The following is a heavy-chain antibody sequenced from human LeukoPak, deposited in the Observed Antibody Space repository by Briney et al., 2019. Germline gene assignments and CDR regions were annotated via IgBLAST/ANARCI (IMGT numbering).Heavy chain of an antibody. V-gene: IGHV4-30-2*01. J-gene: IGHJ1*01. CDR1: GGSISSGGYS. Sequence: PSQTLSLTCAVSGGSISSGGYSWSWIRQPPGKGLEWIGYIYHSGSTYYNPSLKSRVTISVDRSKNQFSLKLSSVTAADTAVYYCASQTYYYDSSGYSISEYFQHWGQGTLVTVSS. CDR2: IYHSGST. D-gene: IGHD3-22*01. CDR3: ASQTYYYDSSGYSISEYFQH.